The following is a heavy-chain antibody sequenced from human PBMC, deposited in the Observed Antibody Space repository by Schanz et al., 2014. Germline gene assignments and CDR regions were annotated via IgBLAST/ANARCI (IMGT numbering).Heavy chain of an antibody. D-gene: IGHD3-9*01. J-gene: IGHJ4*02. CDR1: GFNFRNYW. Sequence: EGQLVESGGGLVQPGGSLRLSCVVSGFNFRNYWMSWVRQAPGKGLEWVSGINWNGGSTGYADSVKGRFVISRDNARSSLYLQMSSLRDGDTAVYYCAKDHAGSDILTALGNWGQGTLVTVSS. V-gene: IGHV3-20*04. CDR3: AKDHAGSDILTALGN. CDR2: INWNGGST.